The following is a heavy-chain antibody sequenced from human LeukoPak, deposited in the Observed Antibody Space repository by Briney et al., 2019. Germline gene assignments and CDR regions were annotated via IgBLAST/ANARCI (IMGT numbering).Heavy chain of an antibody. CDR3: ARAPPGSGDYYYMDV. D-gene: IGHD6-19*01. V-gene: IGHV3-7*01. CDR1: GFTFSSYW. CDR2: IQQDGSDK. Sequence: GGSLRLSCAASGFTFSSYWMNWVRQTPGKGLEWVANIQQDGSDKNYVDSVRGRFAISRDNAKNSLYLQMNSLRAEDTALYYCARAPPGSGDYYYMDVWGKGTTVTVSS. J-gene: IGHJ6*03.